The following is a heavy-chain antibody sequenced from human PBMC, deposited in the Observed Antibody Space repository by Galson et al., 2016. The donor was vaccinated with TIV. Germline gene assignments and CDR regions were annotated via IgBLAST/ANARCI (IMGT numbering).Heavy chain of an antibody. CDR1: GFTFSSYF. CDR3: ARGTTFTEVADIFEY. V-gene: IGHV3-7*01. Sequence: SLRLSCAASGFTFSSYFMNWVRQAPGKGLEWVANITPDGGEKHYVDSVKGRFTISRDNAKNSLYLQMSSLRAEDTAVYYCARGTTFTEVADIFEYWGQGALVTVSS. CDR2: ITPDGGEK. J-gene: IGHJ4*02. D-gene: IGHD6-19*01.